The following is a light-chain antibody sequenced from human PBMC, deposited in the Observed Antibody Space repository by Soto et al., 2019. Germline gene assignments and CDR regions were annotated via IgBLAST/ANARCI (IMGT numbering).Light chain of an antibody. CDR1: QSVSNNY. Sequence: IVVTHGPGTPSLSPGAGATLSCRASQSVSNNYLAWYQQKPGQAPRLLIYGASNRATGIPDRFSGSGSGTDFTLTISRLEPEDFAVYYCQQYGSSGTFGQGTKVDIK. CDR3: QQYGSSGT. CDR2: GAS. J-gene: IGKJ1*01. V-gene: IGKV3-20*01.